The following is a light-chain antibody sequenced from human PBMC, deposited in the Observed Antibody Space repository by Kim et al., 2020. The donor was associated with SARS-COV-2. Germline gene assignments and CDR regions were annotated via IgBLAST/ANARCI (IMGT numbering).Light chain of an antibody. Sequence: SYELTQPPSVSVAPGKTARITCGGNNIASKTVHWYQQRPVQLPVLVIYYDRDRPSGIPERFSGSNSGNTATLTISRVEAGDEADYYCQVWDSTNDHPVFGGGTQLTVL. CDR1: NIASKT. V-gene: IGLV3-21*04. CDR2: YDR. CDR3: QVWDSTNDHPV. J-gene: IGLJ2*01.